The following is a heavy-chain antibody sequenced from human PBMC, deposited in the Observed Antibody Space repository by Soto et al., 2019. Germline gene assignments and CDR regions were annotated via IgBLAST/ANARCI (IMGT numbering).Heavy chain of an antibody. Sequence: SETLSLTCTVSVGSISSGDYYLSWIRQPPGKGLEWIGYIYYSWNTYYNPSLKGRVTISVDTSKNQFSLKLSSVTAADTAVYYCARSPYYYDSSGYLIWFDPWGQGTLVTVSS. CDR3: ARSPYYYDSSGYLIWFDP. V-gene: IGHV4-30-4*01. J-gene: IGHJ5*02. CDR1: VGSISSGDYY. D-gene: IGHD3-22*01. CDR2: IYYSWNT.